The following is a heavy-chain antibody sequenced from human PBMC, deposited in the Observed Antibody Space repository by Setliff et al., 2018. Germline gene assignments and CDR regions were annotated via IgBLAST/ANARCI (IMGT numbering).Heavy chain of an antibody. CDR2: IQNGGNT. CDR3: ERLGRSPTSSRWYYMDV. D-gene: IGHD1-26*01. J-gene: IGHJ6*03. Sequence: SETLSLTCTVSGDSISRYYWSWIRQPPGKGLEWIGYIQNGGNTKYNPSLGSRITMSVDTSTNQFSLRLTTVTAADTAAYYCERLGRSPTSSRWYYMDVWGTGTTVTVSS. CDR1: GDSISRYY. V-gene: IGHV4-59*08.